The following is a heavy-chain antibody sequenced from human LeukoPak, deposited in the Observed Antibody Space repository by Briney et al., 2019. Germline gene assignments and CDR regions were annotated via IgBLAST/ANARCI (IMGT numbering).Heavy chain of an antibody. CDR2: ISTYSGNT. CDR3: ARDDGGYDFGY. D-gene: IGHD5-12*01. J-gene: IGHJ4*02. Sequence: ASVKVSYKASGYTFTSYGISWGRQAPGQGLEWMGWISTYSGNTNYAQKLQGRVTMTTDTSTSTAYMELRSLRSDDTAVYYCARDDGGYDFGYWGQGTLVTVSS. CDR1: GYTFTSYG. V-gene: IGHV1-18*01.